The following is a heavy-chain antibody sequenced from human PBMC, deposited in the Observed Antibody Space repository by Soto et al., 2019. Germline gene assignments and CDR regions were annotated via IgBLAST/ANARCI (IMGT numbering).Heavy chain of an antibody. CDR1: GFTFSSYA. CDR2: ISGSGGST. Sequence: GGSLRLSCAASGFTFSSYAMSWVRQAPGKGLEWVSAISGSGGSTYYADSVKGRFTISRDNSKNTLYLQMNSLRAEDTAVYYCAKDPRITMVRGVIINPYFDYWGQGTLVTVSS. D-gene: IGHD3-10*01. CDR3: AKDPRITMVRGVIINPYFDY. V-gene: IGHV3-23*01. J-gene: IGHJ4*02.